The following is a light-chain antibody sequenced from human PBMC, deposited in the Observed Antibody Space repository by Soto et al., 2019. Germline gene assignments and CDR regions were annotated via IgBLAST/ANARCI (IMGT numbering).Light chain of an antibody. CDR3: QHRSNWPPT. Sequence: EIVLTQSPATLSLSPGERATLSCRASQSVRSYLAWYQQKPGQAPRLLIYDASNRAAGIPARFSGSGSGTDFPLTISSLQPADFAVYYCQHRSNWPPTFGQGTKVEIK. CDR2: DAS. J-gene: IGKJ1*01. CDR1: QSVRSY. V-gene: IGKV3-11*01.